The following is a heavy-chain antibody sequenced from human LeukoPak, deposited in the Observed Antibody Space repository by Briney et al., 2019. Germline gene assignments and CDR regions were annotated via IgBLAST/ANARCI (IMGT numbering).Heavy chain of an antibody. CDR3: AKDLTMIVANWFDP. Sequence: GASLRLSCAASGFTFSRYAMSWVRQAPGKGLEWVSAISGSGGSTYYADSVKGRFTISRDNSKNTLYLQMNSLRAEDTAVYYCAKDLTMIVANWFDPWGQGTLVTVSS. CDR1: GFTFSRYA. J-gene: IGHJ5*02. D-gene: IGHD3-22*01. V-gene: IGHV3-23*01. CDR2: ISGSGGST.